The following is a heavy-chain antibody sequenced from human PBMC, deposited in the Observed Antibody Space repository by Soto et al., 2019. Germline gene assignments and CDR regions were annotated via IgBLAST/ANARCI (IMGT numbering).Heavy chain of an antibody. CDR1: GFSFSDYY. V-gene: IGHV3-72*01. J-gene: IGHJ4*02. CDR3: AREGSSSGPDYEY. D-gene: IGHD3-22*01. Sequence: EVQLVESGGGLVQPGGSLRLSCAASGFSFSDYYINWVRQAPGKGLEWGGRTRNKASSYTTDYAAFVKGRFTISRDDSKNLIYLQMNSLKTEDTAVYYCAREGSSSGPDYEYWGQGTLVTVSS. CDR2: TRNKASSYTT.